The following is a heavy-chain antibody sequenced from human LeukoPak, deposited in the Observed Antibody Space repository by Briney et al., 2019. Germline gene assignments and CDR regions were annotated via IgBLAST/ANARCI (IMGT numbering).Heavy chain of an antibody. CDR2: IYYSGST. CDR3: ARESYDILTGYFQKPGPIDY. D-gene: IGHD3-9*01. Sequence: PSETLSLTCTVSGGSISSYYWGWIRQPPGKGLEWIGSIYYSGSTYYNPSLKSRVTISVDTSKNQFSLKRSSVTAADTAVYYCARESYDILTGYFQKPGPIDYWGQGTLVTVSS. CDR1: GGSISSYY. J-gene: IGHJ4*02. V-gene: IGHV4-39*07.